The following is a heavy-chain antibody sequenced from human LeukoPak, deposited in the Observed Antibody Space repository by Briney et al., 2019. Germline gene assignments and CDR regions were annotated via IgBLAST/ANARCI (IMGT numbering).Heavy chain of an antibody. Sequence: PGGSLRLSCAASGFTFSSYAMSWVRQAPGKGLEWVGSIYYSGSTYYNPSLKSRVTISVDTSKNQFSLKLSSVTAADTAVYYCARDPLQQQLVPGNWFDPWGQGTLVTVSS. V-gene: IGHV4-39*07. J-gene: IGHJ5*02. CDR1: GFTFSSYA. CDR3: ARDPLQQQLVPGNWFDP. D-gene: IGHD6-13*01. CDR2: IYYSGST.